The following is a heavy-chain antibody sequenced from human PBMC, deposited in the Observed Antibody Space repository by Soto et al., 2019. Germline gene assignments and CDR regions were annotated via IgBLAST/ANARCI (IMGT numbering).Heavy chain of an antibody. J-gene: IGHJ5*02. D-gene: IGHD6-19*01. CDR1: GFTFSSYA. CDR3: AKDLTVSGWLGGWFDP. Sequence: EVQLLESGGGLVQPGGSLRLSCAASGFTFSSYAMSWVRQAPGKGLEWVSAISGSGGSTYYADSVKGRFTISRDNSKNTLYLQMNSLRAEDTAVYYCAKDLTVSGWLGGWFDPWGQGTLVTVSS. V-gene: IGHV3-23*01. CDR2: ISGSGGST.